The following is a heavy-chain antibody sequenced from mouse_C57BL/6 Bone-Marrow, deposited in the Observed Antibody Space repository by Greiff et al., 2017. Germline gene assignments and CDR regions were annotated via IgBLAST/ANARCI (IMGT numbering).Heavy chain of an antibody. CDR2: IYPGNSDT. J-gene: IGHJ1*03. D-gene: IGHD2-4*01. CDR1: GYTFTSYW. Sequence: VQLQQSGTVLARPGASVKMSCKTSGYTFTSYWMHWVKQRPGQGLEWIGAIYPGNSDTSYNQKFKGKAKLTAVTSASTAYMELSSLTNEDSAVYYCTRWRGLHPSFDVWGTGTTGTVSS. V-gene: IGHV1-5*01. CDR3: TRWRGLHPSFDV.